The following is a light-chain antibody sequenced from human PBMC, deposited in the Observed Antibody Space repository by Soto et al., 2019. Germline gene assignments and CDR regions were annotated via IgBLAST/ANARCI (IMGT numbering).Light chain of an antibody. Sequence: DIQMTQSPSTLSASVGDRVTLTCRASRSITNWLAWFQQKPGKAPKLLIYDASNLESGVPSRFSGSGSGTEFTISISSLQPDDVGTYYCQQYSTDPFTFGPGTVVDLK. CDR3: QQYSTDPFT. CDR2: DAS. CDR1: RSITNW. J-gene: IGKJ3*01. V-gene: IGKV1-5*01.